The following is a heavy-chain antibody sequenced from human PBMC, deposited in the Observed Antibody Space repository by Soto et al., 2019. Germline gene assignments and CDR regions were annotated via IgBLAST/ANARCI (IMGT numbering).Heavy chain of an antibody. CDR1: GGSISSFY. CDR3: ARDGGAYGSGSYYYYGMDV. Sequence: QLSETLSLTCTVSGGSISSFYWSWIRQPPGKGLEWIGYIYYSGSTNYNPSLKSRVTISVDTSKNQFSLKLSSVTAADTAVYYCARDGGAYGSGSYYYYGMDVWGQGTTVTVSS. V-gene: IGHV4-59*01. CDR2: IYYSGST. J-gene: IGHJ6*02. D-gene: IGHD3-10*01.